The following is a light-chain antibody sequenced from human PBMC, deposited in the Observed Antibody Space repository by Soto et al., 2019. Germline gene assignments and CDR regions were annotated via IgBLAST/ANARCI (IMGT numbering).Light chain of an antibody. CDR2: GAS. Sequence: EIVLTQSPGTLSLSPGERATLSCRASQSVSSSFLAWYQQKPGQAPRLLIYGASSRATGTPDRLSGSGSGTDLTLTISRLEPEAFAVYYCQQYGSSPRTFGQGTKVEIK. V-gene: IGKV3-20*01. J-gene: IGKJ1*01. CDR1: QSVSSSF. CDR3: QQYGSSPRT.